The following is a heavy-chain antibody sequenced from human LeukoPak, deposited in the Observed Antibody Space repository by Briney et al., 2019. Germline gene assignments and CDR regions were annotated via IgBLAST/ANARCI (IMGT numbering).Heavy chain of an antibody. D-gene: IGHD3-3*01. V-gene: IGHV4-34*01. Sequence: RPSETLSLTCAVYGGSFSGYYWSWIRQPPGKGLEWIGEINHSGSTNYNPSLKSRVTISVDTSKNQFSLKLSSVTAADTAVYYCACLRFLEWETDWYGMDVWGQGPRSPSP. CDR3: ACLRFLEWETDWYGMDV. CDR1: GGSFSGYY. CDR2: INHSGST. J-gene: IGHJ6*02.